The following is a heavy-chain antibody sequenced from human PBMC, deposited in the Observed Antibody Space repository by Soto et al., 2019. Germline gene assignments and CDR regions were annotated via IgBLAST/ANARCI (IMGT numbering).Heavy chain of an antibody. V-gene: IGHV3-30-3*01. CDR1: GFTFSSHS. CDR3: AREWSTSGDLDY. Sequence: QVQLVESGGGVVQPGRSLRLSCAASGFTFSSHSIQWVRQAPGKGLEWVAVISYDGSIKYYADSVKGRFTISRDNSKHTAYLQMNSLRAEDTAVFYCAREWSTSGDLDYWGQGTLVIVSS. CDR2: ISYDGSIK. D-gene: IGHD3-10*01. J-gene: IGHJ4*02.